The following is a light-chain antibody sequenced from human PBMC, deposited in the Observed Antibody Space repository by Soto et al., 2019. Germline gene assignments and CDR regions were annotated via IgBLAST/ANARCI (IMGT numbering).Light chain of an antibody. Sequence: EIVLTQSPGTLSLSPGERATLSCRASQSVGSIYLAWYQQRPGQAPRLLIYGASNRATAIPVRFSGSGSGTDFTLTISGLEPEDFAVYYCQQYGSSSITFGQGTRLEIK. CDR2: GAS. J-gene: IGKJ5*01. CDR1: QSVGSIY. CDR3: QQYGSSSIT. V-gene: IGKV3-20*01.